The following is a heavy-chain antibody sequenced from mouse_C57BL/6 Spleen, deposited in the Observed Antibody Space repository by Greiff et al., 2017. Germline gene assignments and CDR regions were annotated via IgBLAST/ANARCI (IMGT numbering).Heavy chain of an antibody. CDR1: GFTFSDYG. CDR2: ISSGSSTI. V-gene: IGHV5-17*01. CDR3: ARRHYCSSRYAMDY. J-gene: IGHJ4*01. Sequence: EVQGVESGGGLVQPGGSLRLSCAASGFTFSDYGMHWVRQAPEKGLEWVAYISSGSSTIYYADTVQGRFTNSRDNAKNTLFLQMISLRSEDTAMYDCARRHYCSSRYAMDYWGQGTSVTVSS. D-gene: IGHD1-1*01.